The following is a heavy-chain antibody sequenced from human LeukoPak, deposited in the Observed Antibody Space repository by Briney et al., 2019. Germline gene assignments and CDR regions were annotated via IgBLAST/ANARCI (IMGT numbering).Heavy chain of an antibody. CDR3: ARLMATPPYYFDY. J-gene: IGHJ4*02. V-gene: IGHV3-48*02. CDR1: GFTFSSYS. D-gene: IGHD5-24*01. CDR2: ISSSSSTI. Sequence: PGGSLRLSCAASGFTFSSYSMNCVRQAPGKGLEWVSYISSSSSTIYYADSVKGRFTISRDNAKNSLYLQMNSLRDEDTAVYYCARLMATPPYYFDYWGQGTLVTVSS.